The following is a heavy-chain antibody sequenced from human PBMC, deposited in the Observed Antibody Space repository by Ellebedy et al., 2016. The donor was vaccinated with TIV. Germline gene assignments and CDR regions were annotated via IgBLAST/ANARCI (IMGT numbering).Heavy chain of an antibody. V-gene: IGHV1-69*13. D-gene: IGHD3-10*01. Sequence: AASVKVSCKASGGTFSSYAISWVRQAPGQGLEWMGGIIPIFGTANYAQKFQGRVTITADESTSTAYMELSSLRSEDTAVYYCASDTGEMTYSYNWFDPWGQGTLVTVSS. CDR2: IIPIFGTA. CDR1: GGTFSSYA. CDR3: ASDTGEMTYSYNWFDP. J-gene: IGHJ5*02.